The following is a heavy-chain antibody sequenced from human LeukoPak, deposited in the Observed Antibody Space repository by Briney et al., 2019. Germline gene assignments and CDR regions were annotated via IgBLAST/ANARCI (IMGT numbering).Heavy chain of an antibody. J-gene: IGHJ5*02. D-gene: IGHD6-19*01. V-gene: IGHV1-8*01. CDR1: GYTFTSYD. Sequence: GSVKVSCMASGYTFTSYDINRVGPATGEGREWMGWMNPKRGNTGYAQKFQSRVTMTGNTSISTAYMELSSLRSEDTAVYYWATEQWLVSRNWFDPCGQGTLVTASS. CDR3: ATEQWLVSRNWFDP. CDR2: MNPKRGNT.